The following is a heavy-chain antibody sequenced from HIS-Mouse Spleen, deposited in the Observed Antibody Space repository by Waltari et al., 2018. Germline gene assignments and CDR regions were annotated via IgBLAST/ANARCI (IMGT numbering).Heavy chain of an antibody. CDR3: ARDFHDFWSGYYGGDKKHDAFDI. CDR1: GGSLSSYY. CDR2: IYTSGST. J-gene: IGHJ3*02. Sequence: QVQLQESGPGLVKPSETLSLTCTVPGGSLSSYYWSWIRPPAGKGLAWIGGIYTSGSTNYNPSLKSRVTMSVDTSKNQFSLKLSAVTAADTAVYYCARDFHDFWSGYYGGDKKHDAFDIWGQGTMVTVSS. V-gene: IGHV4-4*07. D-gene: IGHD3-3*01.